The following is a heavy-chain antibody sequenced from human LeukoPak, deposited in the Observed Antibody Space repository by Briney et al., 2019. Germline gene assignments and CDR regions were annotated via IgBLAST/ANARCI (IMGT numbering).Heavy chain of an antibody. J-gene: IGHJ4*02. CDR1: GFTFSSYS. D-gene: IGHD2-8*01. CDR3: AGGGGTAMAYYFDF. Sequence: GGSLRLSCAASGFTFSSYSMNWVRQAPGKGLEWVSSISSSSSYIYYADSVKGRFTISRDNAKNSLYLQMNSLRAEDTAVYYCAGGGGTAMAYYFDFWGQGTLVTVSS. CDR2: ISSSSSYI. V-gene: IGHV3-21*04.